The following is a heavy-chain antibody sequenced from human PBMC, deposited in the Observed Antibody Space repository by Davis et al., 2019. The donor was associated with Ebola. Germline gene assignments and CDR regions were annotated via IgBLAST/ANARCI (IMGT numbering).Heavy chain of an antibody. Sequence: PSETLSLTCGVSSGSFRGYYWSWIRQSPEKGLEWIGEVNHVGTAKYNPSLRSRVTISVATSNNQFSLKLTSVTAADTAVYYCARDTRPLGGESHDDTFDNWSRGTLVTVS. D-gene: IGHD2-21*01. V-gene: IGHV4-34*01. CDR3: ARDTRPLGGESHDDTFDN. J-gene: IGHJ3*02. CDR1: SGSFRGYY. CDR2: VNHVGTA.